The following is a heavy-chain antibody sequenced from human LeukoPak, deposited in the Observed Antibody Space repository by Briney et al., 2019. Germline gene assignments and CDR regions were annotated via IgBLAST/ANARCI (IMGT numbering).Heavy chain of an antibody. Sequence: SVKVSCKASGGTFSSYAISWVRQAPGQGLEWMGRIIPILGIANYAQKFQGRVTITADKSTSTAYMELSSLRSEDTAVYYCARGMTTTVTYNWFDPWGQGTLVTVSS. CDR3: ARGMTTTVTYNWFDP. CDR2: IIPILGIA. CDR1: GGTFSSYA. V-gene: IGHV1-69*04. J-gene: IGHJ5*02. D-gene: IGHD4-11*01.